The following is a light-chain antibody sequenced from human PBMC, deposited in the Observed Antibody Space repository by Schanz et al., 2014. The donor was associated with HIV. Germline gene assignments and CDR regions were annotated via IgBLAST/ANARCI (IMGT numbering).Light chain of an antibody. Sequence: ETVLTQSPDTLSLSPGESATLSCRASQSVGSNWLAWYQQKPGQAPRLLIYGASNRATGIPDRFSGGESGTDFTLTISRVEPEDYAVYYCQQYGSSPTFGQGTRVEIK. CDR2: GAS. V-gene: IGKV3-20*01. CDR3: QQYGSSPT. CDR1: QSVGSNW. J-gene: IGKJ1*01.